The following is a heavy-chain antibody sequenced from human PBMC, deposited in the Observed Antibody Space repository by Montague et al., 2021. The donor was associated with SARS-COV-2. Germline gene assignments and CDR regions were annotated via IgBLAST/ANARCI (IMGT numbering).Heavy chain of an antibody. J-gene: IGHJ3*02. V-gene: IGHV2-5*02. Sequence: PALVKPTQTLTLTCTFSGFSLSTSGVGVGWIRQPPGKALEWLALIYWDDDKRYSPSLKSRLTITKDTSKNQVVLTMTNMDPVDTATYYCAHRRGRGQSDAFGIWGQGTMVTVSS. CDR3: AHRRGRGQSDAFGI. CDR2: IYWDDDK. CDR1: GFSLSTSGVG. D-gene: IGHD3-16*01.